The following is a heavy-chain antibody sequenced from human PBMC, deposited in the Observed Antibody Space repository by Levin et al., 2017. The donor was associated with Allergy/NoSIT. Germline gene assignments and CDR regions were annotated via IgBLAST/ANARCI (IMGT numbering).Heavy chain of an antibody. CDR3: ARGSGSYYGTQYYFDY. CDR2: IKQDGSEK. J-gene: IGHJ4*02. CDR1: GFTFSSYW. Sequence: SCAASGFTFSSYWMTWVRQAPGKGLEWVANIKQDGSEKYYVDSVKGRFTISRDNAKNSLYLQMNSLRAEDTAVYYCARGSGSYYGTQYYFDYWGQGTLVTVSS. V-gene: IGHV3-7*04. D-gene: IGHD1-26*01.